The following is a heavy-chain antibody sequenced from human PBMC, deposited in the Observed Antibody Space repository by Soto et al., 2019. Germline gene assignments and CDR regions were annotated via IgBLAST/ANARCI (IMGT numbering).Heavy chain of an antibody. J-gene: IGHJ4*02. V-gene: IGHV3-23*01. CDR2: LSGSGGST. CDR1: GFTFPNYV. Sequence: PGGSLRLSCAASGFTFPNYVMNWVRQAPGKGLEWVSALSGSGGSTYYADSVKGRFTISRDNSKNTLYLQLNSLRAEVPALYSCAKTPLGPTIFDYWGQGTLVPVSP. CDR3: AKTPLGPTIFDY.